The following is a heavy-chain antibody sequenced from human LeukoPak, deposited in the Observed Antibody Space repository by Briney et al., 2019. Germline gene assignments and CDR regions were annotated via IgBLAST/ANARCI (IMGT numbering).Heavy chain of an antibody. Sequence: SETLSLTCTVSGGSISGYYWSWIRQPPGKGLEWIGYIYYSGSTNYNPSLKSRVTISVDTSKNQFSLKLSSVTAADTAVYYCALGGYWGQGTLVTVSS. V-gene: IGHV4-59*08. CDR3: ALGGY. J-gene: IGHJ4*02. D-gene: IGHD3-16*01. CDR1: GGSISGYY. CDR2: IYYSGST.